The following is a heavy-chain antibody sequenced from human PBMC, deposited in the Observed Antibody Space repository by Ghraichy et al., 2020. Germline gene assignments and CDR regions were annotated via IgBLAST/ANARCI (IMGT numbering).Heavy chain of an antibody. D-gene: IGHD4-23*01. Sequence: ASVKVSCKACGYTFTNSYIHLVRESPRQGLEFMGMINPSGGSTNYAQKFQGRVTMTRDTSTSTVYMELSSLGSEDTAVYSCAREFHGGHFDYWGQGTLVTFTS. V-gene: IGHV1-46*01. CDR2: INPSGGST. CDR1: GYTFTNSY. J-gene: IGHJ4*02. CDR3: AREFHGGHFDY.